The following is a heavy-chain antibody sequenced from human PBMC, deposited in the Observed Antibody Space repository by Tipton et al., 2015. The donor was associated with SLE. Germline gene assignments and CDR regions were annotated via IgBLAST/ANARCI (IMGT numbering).Heavy chain of an antibody. CDR1: GFTFSSYE. CDR2: ISSSGSTI. CDR3: ARGGVGSYQDY. J-gene: IGHJ4*02. D-gene: IGHD1-26*01. V-gene: IGHV3-48*03. Sequence: SLRLSCAASGFTFSSYEMNWVRQAPGKGLEWVSCISSSGSTIYYADSVKGRFTISRDNAKNSLYLQMNSLRAEDTTVYYCARGGVGSYQDYWGQGTLVTVSS.